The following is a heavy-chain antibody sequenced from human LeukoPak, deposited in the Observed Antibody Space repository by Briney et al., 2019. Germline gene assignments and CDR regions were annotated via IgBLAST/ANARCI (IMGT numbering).Heavy chain of an antibody. J-gene: IGHJ4*02. V-gene: IGHV3-30*04. CDR1: GFTFSSYA. CDR3: ARSRAGVWYFDY. Sequence: GGSLRLSCAASGFTFSSYAMHWVRQAPGKGLEWVAVISYGGSNKYYADSVKGRFTISRDNSKNTLYLQMNSLRAEDTAVYYCARSRAGVWYFDYWGQGTLVTVSS. D-gene: IGHD3-10*01. CDR2: ISYGGSNK.